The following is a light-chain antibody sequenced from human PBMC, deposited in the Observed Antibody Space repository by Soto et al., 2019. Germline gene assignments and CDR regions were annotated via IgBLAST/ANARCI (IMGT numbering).Light chain of an antibody. V-gene: IGKV3-11*01. Sequence: EIVLTQSPATLSLSPGERATLSCRASQSISSRLAWYQQKPGQAPRLLIFDAFNRATGIPPRFSGSGSGTDFTLTISSLEPEDFAVYYCQQRSNWPPLTFGGGTKVEIK. CDR3: QQRSNWPPLT. CDR1: QSISSR. J-gene: IGKJ4*01. CDR2: DAF.